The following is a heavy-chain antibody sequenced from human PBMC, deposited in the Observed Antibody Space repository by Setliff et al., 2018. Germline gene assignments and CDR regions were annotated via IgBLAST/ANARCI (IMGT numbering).Heavy chain of an antibody. CDR3: ASRSDFDWSKKTSDYYYGMEV. CDR2: INPSSGRT. D-gene: IGHD3-9*01. V-gene: IGHV1-46*01. J-gene: IGHJ6*02. Sequence: GASVKVSCKASGYTFTSHYMHWVRQAPGLGLEWMGTINPSSGRTSYAQKFQDRVTITRDRSMSTAYMELSSLRSEDTAMYYCASRSDFDWSKKTSDYYYGMEVWGQGTTVTVSS. CDR1: GYTFTSHY.